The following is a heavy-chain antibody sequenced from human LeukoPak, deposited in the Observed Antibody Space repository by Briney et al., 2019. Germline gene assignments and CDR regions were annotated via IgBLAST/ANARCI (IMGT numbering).Heavy chain of an antibody. D-gene: IGHD2-2*01. CDR1: AFTFDDYG. J-gene: IGHJ3*02. CDR2: INWNSGST. Sequence: GGSLRLSCAASAFTFDDYGMSWVRQAPGKGQEWVSGINWNSGSTGYADSVKGRFTISRDNAKNSLYLQMNSLRAEDTALYYCARAKDCSSTTCPFDIWGQGTMVTVSS. V-gene: IGHV3-20*04. CDR3: ARAKDCSSTTCPFDI.